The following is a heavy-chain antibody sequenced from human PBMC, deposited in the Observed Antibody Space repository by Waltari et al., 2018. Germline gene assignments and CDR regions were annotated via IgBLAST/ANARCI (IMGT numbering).Heavy chain of an antibody. V-gene: IGHV3-48*04. D-gene: IGHD2-15*01. CDR3: ARDVGYCSGGSCPAMDV. J-gene: IGHJ6*04. Sequence: EVQLVESGGGLAQPGGSLRLACAASGFTVRSYSMNWVRQAPGKGLEWLSYISGSSFTIYYADSVKGRFTISRDNAENSVYLQMNSLRAEDTAVYYCARDVGYCSGGSCPAMDVWGKGTTVTISS. CDR1: GFTVRSYS. CDR2: ISGSSFTI.